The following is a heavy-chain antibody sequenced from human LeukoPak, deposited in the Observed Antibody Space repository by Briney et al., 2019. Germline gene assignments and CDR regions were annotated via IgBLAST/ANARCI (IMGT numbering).Heavy chain of an antibody. CDR1: GFTSSSYG. CDR2: IRYDGSNK. CDR3: AKDRIAARPTYDY. D-gene: IGHD6-6*01. V-gene: IGHV3-30*02. J-gene: IGHJ4*02. Sequence: GGSLRLSCAASGFTSSSYGMHWVRQAPGKGLEWVAFIRYDGSNKYYADSVKGRFTISRDNSKNTLYLQMNSLRAEDTAVYYCAKDRIAARPTYDYWGQGTLVTVSS.